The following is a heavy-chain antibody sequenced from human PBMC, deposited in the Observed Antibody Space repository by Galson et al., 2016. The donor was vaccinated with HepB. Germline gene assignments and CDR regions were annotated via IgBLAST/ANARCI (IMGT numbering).Heavy chain of an antibody. J-gene: IGHJ6*02. CDR3: TKSLESGLHYYYGMDV. V-gene: IGHV3-9*01. Sequence: LRLSCAASGLIFDDYAMHWVRQAPGKGLEWVSGISYSSASAAYADSVKGRFTISRDNAKNSLYLQMNSLRPEDTALYYCTKSLESGLHYYYGMDVWGQGTTVTVSS. CDR1: GLIFDDYA. CDR2: ISYSSASA.